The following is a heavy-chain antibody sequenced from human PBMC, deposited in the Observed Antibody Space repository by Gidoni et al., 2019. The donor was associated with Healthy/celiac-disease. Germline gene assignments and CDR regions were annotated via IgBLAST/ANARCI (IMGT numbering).Heavy chain of an antibody. CDR2: ISYDGSDK. CDR1: GFTFSSYG. J-gene: IGHJ4*02. V-gene: IGHV3-30-3*01. Sequence: QVELVAAGGGVVQPGRSLSLPCAASGFTFSSYGKHWVRQAPGTGLEWVAVISYDGSDKYYADSVKGRFTISRDNSKNTLYLQMNSLRAEDTAVYYCARAGDSSGYYIYYFDYWGQGTLVTVSS. CDR3: ARAGDSSGYYIYYFDY. D-gene: IGHD3-22*01.